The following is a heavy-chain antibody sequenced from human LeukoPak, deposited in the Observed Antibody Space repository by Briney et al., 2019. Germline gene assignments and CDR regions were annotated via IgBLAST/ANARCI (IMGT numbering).Heavy chain of an antibody. CDR1: GFTFSSYG. D-gene: IGHD4-17*01. V-gene: IGHV3-30*02. Sequence: GGSLRLSCAASGFTFSSYGMHWVRQAPGKGLEWVAFIRYDGSNKYYADSVKGRFTISRDNSKNTLYLQTNSLRAEDTAVYYCARDRRATVTALDYWGQGTLVTVSS. CDR2: IRYDGSNK. J-gene: IGHJ4*02. CDR3: ARDRRATVTALDY.